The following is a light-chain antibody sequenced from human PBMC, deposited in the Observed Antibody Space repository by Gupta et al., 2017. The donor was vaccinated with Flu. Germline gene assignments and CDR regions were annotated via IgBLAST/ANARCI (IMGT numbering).Light chain of an antibody. J-gene: IGLJ3*02. V-gene: IGLV1-40*01. Sequence: QSVLTQPPSVSGAPRQRVTISCTGTSSNLGAGYDVHWYQQLPGTAPKILIYENNNRPSGVPDRFAGSRAGTSAFLAITGLQAEEEAHYYGQSYDSSLSGWVFGGGTKLTVL. CDR3: QSYDSSLSGWV. CDR1: SSNLGAGYD. CDR2: ENN.